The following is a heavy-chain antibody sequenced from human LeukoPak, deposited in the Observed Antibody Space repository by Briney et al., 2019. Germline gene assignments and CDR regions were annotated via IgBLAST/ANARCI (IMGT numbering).Heavy chain of an antibody. CDR2: IYHNGAP. Sequence: GSLRLSCAASGFTFSSFAMNWVRQSPGKGLEWIGEIYHNGAPNYNPSLKSRVTISADTFKNHFSLKMTSVTAADTAVYYCATAPILRGEGGEHYKYGMDGWGQGTTVIVSS. D-gene: IGHD2-2*02. V-gene: IGHV4-4*02. CDR1: GFTFSSFAM. CDR3: ATAPILRGEGGEHYKYGMDG. J-gene: IGHJ6*02.